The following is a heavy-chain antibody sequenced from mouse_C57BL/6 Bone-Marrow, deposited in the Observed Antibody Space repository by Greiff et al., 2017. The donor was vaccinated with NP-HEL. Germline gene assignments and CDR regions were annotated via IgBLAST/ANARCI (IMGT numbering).Heavy chain of an antibody. D-gene: IGHD6-1*01. J-gene: IGHJ1*03. Sequence: QVQLQQSGAELVKPGASVKISCKASGYAFSSYWMNWVKQRPGKGLEWIGQIYPGDGDTNYNGKFKGKATLTADKSSSTAYMQLSSLTSEDSAVYCWARLSPILWYFDVWGTGTTVTVSS. CDR2: IYPGDGDT. CDR1: GYAFSSYW. CDR3: ARLSPILWYFDV. V-gene: IGHV1-80*01.